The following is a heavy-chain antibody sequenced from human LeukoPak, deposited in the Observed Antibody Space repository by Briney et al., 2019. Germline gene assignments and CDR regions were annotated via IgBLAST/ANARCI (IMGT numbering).Heavy chain of an antibody. D-gene: IGHD3-10*01. Sequence: GGSLRLSCAASGFTFSNAWMSWVRQAPGKGLEWVGRIKSKTDGGTTDYAAPAKGRFTISRDDSKTTLYLQMNSLKTEDTAVYYCLRDWYGSGSYWQIRESYFDYWGQGTLVTVSS. CDR2: IKSKTDGGTT. CDR3: LRDWYGSGSYWQIRESYFDY. V-gene: IGHV3-15*01. CDR1: GFTFSNAW. J-gene: IGHJ4*02.